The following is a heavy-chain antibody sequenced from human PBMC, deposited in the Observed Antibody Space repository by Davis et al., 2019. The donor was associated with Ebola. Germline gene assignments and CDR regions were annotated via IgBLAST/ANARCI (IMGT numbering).Heavy chain of an antibody. D-gene: IGHD4-23*01. CDR3: NHGSNSGDY. CDR1: GYTFSNYA. J-gene: IGHJ4*02. V-gene: IGHV1-8*01. Sequence: AASVKVSCKASGYTFSNYAINWVRQATGQGLEWMGWMNPNSGDTGYAQKFQGRVTMTRNTSISTAYMELSSLKTEDTAVYYCNHGSNSGDYWGQGTLVTVSS. CDR2: MNPNSGDT.